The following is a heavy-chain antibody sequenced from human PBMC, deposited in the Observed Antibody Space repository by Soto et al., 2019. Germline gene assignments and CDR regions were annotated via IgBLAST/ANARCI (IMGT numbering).Heavy chain of an antibody. V-gene: IGHV3-48*03. D-gene: IGHD1-20*01. CDR2: ISNSGNTI. CDR1: GFVFKNYE. CDR3: ARDIDNRDYYYGLDV. J-gene: IGHJ6*02. Sequence: GWSLRLSCVASGFVFKNYEMNWVRQAPGKGLEWISYISNSGNTIYVADSMRGRFTISRDNAKNSLFLQMNSLRADDTAVYYCARDIDNRDYYYGLDVWGQGTTVTVSS.